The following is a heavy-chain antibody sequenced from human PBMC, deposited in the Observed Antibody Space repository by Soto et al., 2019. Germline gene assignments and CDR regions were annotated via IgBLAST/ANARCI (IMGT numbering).Heavy chain of an antibody. CDR3: AKRGGATRYYRMDV. J-gene: IGHJ6*02. V-gene: IGHV3-23*01. D-gene: IGHD1-26*01. Sequence: VGSLRLSCAASGFTFSSYAMSWVRQAPGKGLEWVSAISGSGGSTYYADSVKGRFTISRDNSKNTLYLQMNSLRAEVTAVYYCAKRGGATRYYRMDVWGQGTTVTVSS. CDR1: GFTFSSYA. CDR2: ISGSGGST.